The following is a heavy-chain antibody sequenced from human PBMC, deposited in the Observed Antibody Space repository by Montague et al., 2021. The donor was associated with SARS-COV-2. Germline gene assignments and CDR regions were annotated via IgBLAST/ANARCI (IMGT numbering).Heavy chain of an antibody. V-gene: IGHV3-9*01. D-gene: IGHD6-19*01. CDR2: ISWNSGSI. Sequence: SLRLSCAASGFTFDDYAVHWVRQAPGKSLEWVSGISWNSGSIGYADSVKGRFTISRDNAKNSLYLQMNSLRAEDTALYYCARSSGCDYWGQGTLVTVSS. CDR1: GFTFDDYA. J-gene: IGHJ4*02. CDR3: ARSSGCDY.